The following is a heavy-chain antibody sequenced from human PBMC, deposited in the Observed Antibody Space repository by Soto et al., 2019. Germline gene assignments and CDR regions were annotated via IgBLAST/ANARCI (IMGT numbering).Heavy chain of an antibody. D-gene: IGHD4-17*01. V-gene: IGHV3-30*18. CDR1: GFTFSSYG. J-gene: IGHJ4*02. CDR2: ISYDGSNK. Sequence: QVQLVESGGGVVQPGRSLRLSCAASGFTFSSYGMHWVRQAPGKGLEWVAVISYDGSNKYYADSVKGRFTISRDNSKNTLYLPMNSLRAEDTAVYYCANGAGLTTVTTGHDYWGQGTLVTVSS. CDR3: ANGAGLTTVTTGHDY.